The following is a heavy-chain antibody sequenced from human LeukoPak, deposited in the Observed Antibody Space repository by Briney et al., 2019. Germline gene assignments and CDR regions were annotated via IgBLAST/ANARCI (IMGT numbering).Heavy chain of an antibody. D-gene: IGHD2-15*01. J-gene: IGHJ4*02. CDR2: IVSSSSYI. CDR3: ARDPQYCSGGSCYSFDY. Sequence: GGSLRLSCAASGFTFSTYSMNWVRQAPGKGLEWVSSIVSSSSYIYYADSVKGRFTISRDNAKNSLYLQMNSLRAEDTAVYYCARDPQYCSGGSCYSFDYWGQGTLVTVSS. V-gene: IGHV3-21*01. CDR1: GFTFSTYS.